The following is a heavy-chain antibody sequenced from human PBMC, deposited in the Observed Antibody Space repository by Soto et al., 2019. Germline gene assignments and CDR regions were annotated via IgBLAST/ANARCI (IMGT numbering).Heavy chain of an antibody. V-gene: IGHV3-23*01. CDR2: ISGGGGAT. D-gene: IGHD1-26*01. Sequence: EVQLLESGGGLVQPGGSLRLSCAASGFTFSRNAMSWVRQAPGKGLEWVSGISGGGGATYYADSVKGRFTISRDNSKNPLQLQRNRLRAEATATKCGAQSEPYGSGCYDFGYWGQGTLVTVSS. J-gene: IGHJ4*02. CDR3: AQSEPYGSGCYDFGY. CDR1: GFTFSRNA.